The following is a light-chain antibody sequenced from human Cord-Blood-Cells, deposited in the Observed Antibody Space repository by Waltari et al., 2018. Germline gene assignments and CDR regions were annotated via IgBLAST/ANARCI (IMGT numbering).Light chain of an antibody. CDR2: AAS. CDR1: QGISSY. J-gene: IGKJ1*01. CDR3: QQYYSYPLA. V-gene: IGKV1-8*01. Sequence: AIRMTQSHSSFSASTGDRVTITCRASQGISSYLAWYQQKPGKAPKLLIYAASTWQSGVPSRFSGSGSGTDFTLTISCLQSEDFATYYCQQYYSYPLAFGQGTKVEIK.